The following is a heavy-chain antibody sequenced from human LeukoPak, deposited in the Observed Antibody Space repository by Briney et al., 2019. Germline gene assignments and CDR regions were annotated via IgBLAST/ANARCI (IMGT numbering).Heavy chain of an antibody. V-gene: IGHV3-30*03. D-gene: IGHD3-22*01. J-gene: IGHJ4*02. CDR1: GFTFSSYG. CDR2: ISYDGSNE. Sequence: GGSLRLSCAASGFTFSSYGMHWVRQAPGKGLEWVAFISYDGSNEYYADSVKGRFTISRDNSKNTLYLQMYSLRAVDTAVYYCVRVGYYDSSGYYDYWGQGTLVTVSS. CDR3: VRVGYYDSSGYYDY.